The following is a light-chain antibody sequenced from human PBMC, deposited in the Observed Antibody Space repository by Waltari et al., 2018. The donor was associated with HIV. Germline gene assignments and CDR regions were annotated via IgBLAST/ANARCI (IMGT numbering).Light chain of an antibody. CDR3: QSYDSSNVV. V-gene: IGLV6-57*03. J-gene: IGLJ2*01. Sequence: NFMLTQPHSVSESPGKTVTISCTRSSGRIASNHLHWYQQRPGSAPPTVISADNQRPSGVPDRFSGSIDTSSNSASLSISGLKTEDEADYYCQSYDSSNVVFGGGTKLTVL. CDR2: ADN. CDR1: SGRIASNH.